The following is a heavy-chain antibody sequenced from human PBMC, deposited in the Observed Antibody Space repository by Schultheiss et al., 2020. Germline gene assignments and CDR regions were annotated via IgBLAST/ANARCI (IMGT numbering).Heavy chain of an antibody. CDR1: GFTFNSYA. Sequence: GGSLRLSCAASGFTFNSYAMHWVRQAPGKGLEWVSYISTGSNTIYYADSVKGRFTISRDNAKHSLYLQMNSLRADDTAVYYCARDRSDEDWGQGTLVTVSS. CDR3: ARDRSDED. V-gene: IGHV3-48*04. J-gene: IGHJ1*01. D-gene: IGHD3-3*01. CDR2: ISTGSNTI.